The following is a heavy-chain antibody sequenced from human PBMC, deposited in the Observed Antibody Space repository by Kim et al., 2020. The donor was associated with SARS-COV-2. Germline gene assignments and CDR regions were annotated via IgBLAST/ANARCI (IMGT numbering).Heavy chain of an antibody. V-gene: IGHV1-2*04. CDR2: INPNSGGT. J-gene: IGHJ6*02. CDR3: AKSRSITMVRGVIPDMDV. D-gene: IGHD3-10*01. Sequence: ASVKVSCKASGYTFTGYYMHWVRQAPGQGLEWMGWINPNSGGTNYAQKFQGWVTMTRDTSISTAYMELSRLRSDDTAVYYCAKSRSITMVRGVIPDMDVWGQGTTVTVSS. CDR1: GYTFTGYY.